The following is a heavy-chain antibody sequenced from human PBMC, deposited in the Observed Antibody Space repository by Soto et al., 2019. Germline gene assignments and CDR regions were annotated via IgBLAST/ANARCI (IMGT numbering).Heavy chain of an antibody. CDR3: ARLRPEFGYCISTSCPYYFDY. V-gene: IGHV4-39*01. CDR1: GGSISSSNW. CDR2: IYYSGST. J-gene: IGHJ4*02. D-gene: IGHD2-2*01. Sequence: XETLSLTCAVSGGSISSSNWWSWVRQPPGKGLEWIGSIYYSGSTYYNPSLKSRVTISVDTSKNQFSLKLSSVTAADTAVYYCARLRPEFGYCISTSCPYYFDYWGQGTLVTVSS.